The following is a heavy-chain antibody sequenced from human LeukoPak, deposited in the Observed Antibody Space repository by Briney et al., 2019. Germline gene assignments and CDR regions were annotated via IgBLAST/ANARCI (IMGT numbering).Heavy chain of an antibody. V-gene: IGHV3-33*01. CDR1: GFTFSSYG. CDR2: IWYDGSNK. CDR3: ARAGFTFGGVIAPFFNY. D-gene: IGHD3-16*02. Sequence: PGGSLRLSCAASGFTFSSYGMHWVRQAPGKGLEWVAVIWYDGSNKYYADSVKGRFTISRDNSKNTLYLQMNSLRAKDTAVYYCARAGFTFGGVIAPFFNYWGQGTLVTVSS. J-gene: IGHJ4*02.